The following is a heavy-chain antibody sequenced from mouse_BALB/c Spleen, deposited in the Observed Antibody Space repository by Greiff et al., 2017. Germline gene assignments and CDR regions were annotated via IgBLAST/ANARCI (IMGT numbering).Heavy chain of an antibody. CDR1: GFTFSSYA. CDR2: ISSGGST. D-gene: IGHD2-4*01. Sequence: VMLVESGGGLVKPGGSLKLSCAASGFTFSSYAMSWVRQTPEKRLEWVASISSGGSTYYPDSVKGRFTISRDNARNILYLQMSSLRSEDTAMYYCARGVDYEYYYAMDYWGQGTSVTVSS. CDR3: ARGVDYEYYYAMDY. V-gene: IGHV5-6-5*01. J-gene: IGHJ4*01.